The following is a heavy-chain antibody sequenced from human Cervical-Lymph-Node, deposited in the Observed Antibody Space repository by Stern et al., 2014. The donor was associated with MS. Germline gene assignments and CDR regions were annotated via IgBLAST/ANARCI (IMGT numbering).Heavy chain of an antibody. CDR1: GFSLTTSGVG. J-gene: IGHJ4*02. CDR3: AHMEHADYGGNHAFDS. CDR2: LYWDDDK. Sequence: QITLKESGPTLVKLTQTLTLTCTFSGFSLTTSGVGVGWIRQPPGKALEWLAILYWDDDKRYSPSLKSRLTITRDTSKNQVVLTMTNMDPVDTATYYCAHMEHADYGGNHAFDSWGQGTLVTVSS. V-gene: IGHV2-5*02. D-gene: IGHD4-23*01.